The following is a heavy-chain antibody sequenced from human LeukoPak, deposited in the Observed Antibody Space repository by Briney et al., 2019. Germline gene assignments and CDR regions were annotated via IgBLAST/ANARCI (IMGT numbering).Heavy chain of an antibody. CDR2: IKQDGSEK. D-gene: IGHD5-18*01. J-gene: IGHJ4*02. CDR3: AASGYNKGDYFDY. Sequence: GGSLRLSCAASGFTFSSYWMSWVRQAPGKGLEWVANIKQDGSEKCYVDSVKGRFTVSRDNAKNSLYLQMNSLRAEDTAVYYCAASGYNKGDYFDYWGQGALVTVSS. CDR1: GFTFSSYW. V-gene: IGHV3-7*01.